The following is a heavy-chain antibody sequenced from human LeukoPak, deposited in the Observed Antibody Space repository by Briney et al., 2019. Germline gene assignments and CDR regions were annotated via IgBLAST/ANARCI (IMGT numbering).Heavy chain of an antibody. CDR2: IYYSGNT. J-gene: IGHJ5*01. D-gene: IGHD5-18*01. CDR1: GGSMSSSSYY. Sequence: PSETLSLTCTVSGGSMSSSSYYWGWIRQPPGKGLEWIGSIYYSGNTYYNPSLKSRVTISVDTSKNQFYMKLSSVTAAEPAVYHCPRQIQLAFRVSRLGCFDSWGQEPWSPSPQ. V-gene: IGHV4-39*01. CDR3: PRQIQLAFRVSRLGCFDS.